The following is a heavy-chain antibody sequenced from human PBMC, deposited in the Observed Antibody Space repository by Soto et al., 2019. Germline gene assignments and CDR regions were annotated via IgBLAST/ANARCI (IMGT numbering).Heavy chain of an antibody. Sequence: PGGSLRLSCAASGFIFNSSSMNWVRQAPGKGLEWVSSISSSNTYIYYADSLKGRFTISRDNAKNSLFLQMNTLRAEDTAVYYCARVVPATLNGYMDVWGKGTTVTVSS. V-gene: IGHV3-21*01. CDR3: ARVVPATLNGYMDV. CDR1: GFIFNSSS. CDR2: ISSSNTYI. D-gene: IGHD2-15*01. J-gene: IGHJ6*03.